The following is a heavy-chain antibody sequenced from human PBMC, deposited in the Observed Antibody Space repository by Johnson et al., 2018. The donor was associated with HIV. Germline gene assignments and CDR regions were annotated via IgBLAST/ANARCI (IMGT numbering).Heavy chain of an antibody. J-gene: IGHJ3*02. CDR1: GFTVSSNY. Sequence: VQLVESGGGLVKPGGSLRLSCAASGFTVSSNYMSWVRQAPGKGLEWVSIIYSGGSTYYADSVKGRFTISRDNSKNTLYLQMNSLRAEDTAVYYCARVGTVRDAFDIWGQGTMVTVSS. D-gene: IGHD7-27*01. CDR3: ARVGTVRDAFDI. CDR2: IYSGGST. V-gene: IGHV3-66*01.